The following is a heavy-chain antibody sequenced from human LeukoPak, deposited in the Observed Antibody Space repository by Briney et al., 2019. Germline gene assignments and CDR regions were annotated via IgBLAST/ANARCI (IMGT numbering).Heavy chain of an antibody. CDR3: ARVWEYYDYVWGSYRHDFDY. Sequence: SETLSLTCTVSGGSISSYCWSWIRQPPGKGLEWIGYIYYSGSTNYNPSLKSRVTISVDTSKNQFSLKLSSVTAADTAVYYCARVWEYYDYVWGSYRHDFDYWGQGTLVTVSS. D-gene: IGHD3-16*02. J-gene: IGHJ4*02. CDR1: GGSISSYC. CDR2: IYYSGST. V-gene: IGHV4-59*01.